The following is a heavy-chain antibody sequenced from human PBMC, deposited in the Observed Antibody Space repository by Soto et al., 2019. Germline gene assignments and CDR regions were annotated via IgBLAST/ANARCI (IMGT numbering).Heavy chain of an antibody. J-gene: IGHJ6*02. D-gene: IGHD1-7*01. V-gene: IGHV3-30*18. CDR2: ISYDGSNK. CDR3: AKDRANWNYGYYYGMDV. Sequence: QVPLVESGGGVVQPGRSLRLSCAASGFTFNSYVMHWVRQAPGKGLEWVAVISYDGSNKYYADSVKGRFTISRDNSKNTLYLQMNSLRADDTAVYYCAKDRANWNYGYYYGMDVWGQGTTVTVSS. CDR1: GFTFNSYV.